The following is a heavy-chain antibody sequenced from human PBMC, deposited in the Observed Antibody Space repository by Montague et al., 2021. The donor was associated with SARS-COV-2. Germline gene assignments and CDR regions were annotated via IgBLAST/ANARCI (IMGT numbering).Heavy chain of an antibody. J-gene: IGHJ5*02. CDR2: IYHSGGT. D-gene: IGHD2-15*01. Sequence: SETLSLTCTVFGASITSSNWWNWVRQPPGKGLEWIGQIYHSGGTNYNPSLKSRLALSLDKSKNQFSLNLSSVTAADTAVYYCARQIQQVVLSPAKLTNWFDPWGLGTLVTVAS. CDR1: GASITSSNW. CDR3: ARQIQQVVLSPAKLTNWFDP. V-gene: IGHV4-4*02.